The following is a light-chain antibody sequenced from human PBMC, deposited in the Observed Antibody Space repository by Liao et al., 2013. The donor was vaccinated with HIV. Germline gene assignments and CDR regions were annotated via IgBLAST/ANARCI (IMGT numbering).Light chain of an antibody. CDR1: KLGDKY. J-gene: IGLJ1*01. CDR3: QVWDASTAV. CDR2: QDS. V-gene: IGLV3-1*01. Sequence: SYDLTQPPSVSVSPGQTASITCSGDKLGDKYTCWYQQKPGQSPVLVIYQDSRRPSGIPERFSGSNSGNTATLTISETQAMDEGDYFCQVWDASTAVFGSGTKVSVL.